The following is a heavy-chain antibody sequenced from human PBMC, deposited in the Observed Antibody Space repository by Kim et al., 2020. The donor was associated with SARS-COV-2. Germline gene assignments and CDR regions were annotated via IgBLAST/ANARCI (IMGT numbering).Heavy chain of an antibody. CDR1: GFTFSSYA. CDR2: ISGSGGST. D-gene: IGHD5-12*01. J-gene: IGHJ4*02. Sequence: GGSLRLSCAASGFTFSSYAMSWVRQAPGKGLEWVSAISGSGGSTYYADSVKGRFTISRDNSKNTLYLQMNSLRAEDTAVYYCAKDMRGDGYRGPRRAKDYWGQGTLVTVSS. CDR3: AKDMRGDGYRGPRRAKDY. V-gene: IGHV3-23*01.